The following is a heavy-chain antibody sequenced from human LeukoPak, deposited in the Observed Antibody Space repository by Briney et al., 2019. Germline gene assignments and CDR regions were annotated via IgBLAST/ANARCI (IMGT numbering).Heavy chain of an antibody. CDR3: ARGATTGGYYFVY. D-gene: IGHD5-24*01. CDR2: IYYSGST. Sequence: SETLSLTCTVSGGSISSSSYYWGWIRQPPGKGLEWIGSIYYSGSTYYNPSLKSRVTISVDTSKNQFSLKLSSVTAADTAVYYCARGATTGGYYFVYWGQGTLVTVSS. J-gene: IGHJ4*02. V-gene: IGHV4-39*07. CDR1: GGSISSSSYY.